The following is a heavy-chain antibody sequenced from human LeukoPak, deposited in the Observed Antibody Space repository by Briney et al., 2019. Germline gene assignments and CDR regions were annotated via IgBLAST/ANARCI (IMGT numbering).Heavy chain of an antibody. J-gene: IGHJ4*02. CDR2: ISSSSSYT. V-gene: IGHV3-21*01. CDR1: GFTFSSYS. Sequence: GGSLRLSCAASGFTFSSYSMNWVRQAPGKGLEWVSSISSSSSYTYYADSVKGRFTISRDNAKNSLYLQMNSLRAEDTAVYYCASAVPAAIEIEYWGQGTLVTVSS. CDR3: ASAVPAAIEIEY. D-gene: IGHD2-2*01.